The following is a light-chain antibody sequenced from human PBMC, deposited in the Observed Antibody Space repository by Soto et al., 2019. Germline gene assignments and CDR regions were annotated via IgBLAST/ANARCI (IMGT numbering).Light chain of an antibody. Sequence: QSALTQPASVSGSPGQSITISCTGTSSDVGGYNYVSWYQQHPGEAPKLMIYDVSNRPSGVSNRFSGSKSGNTASLTISGLQAEDEADYYCSSYTSSSTLVVFGGGTMLTVL. CDR3: SSYTSSSTLVV. J-gene: IGLJ2*01. CDR1: SSDVGGYNY. V-gene: IGLV2-14*01. CDR2: DVS.